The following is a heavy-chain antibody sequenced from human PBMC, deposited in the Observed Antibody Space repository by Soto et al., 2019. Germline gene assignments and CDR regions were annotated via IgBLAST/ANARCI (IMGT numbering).Heavy chain of an antibody. CDR3: ARSGLLTGYYLEYYFDY. D-gene: IGHD3-9*01. CDR2: IYYSGST. J-gene: IGHJ4*02. Sequence: SETLSLTCTVSGGSISSGYYYWSWIRQPPGKGLEWIGYIYYSGSTYYNPSLKSRVTISVDTSKNQFSLKLSSVTAADTAVYYCARSGLLTGYYLEYYFDYWGQGTLVTVSS. CDR1: GGSISSGYYY. V-gene: IGHV4-30-4*02.